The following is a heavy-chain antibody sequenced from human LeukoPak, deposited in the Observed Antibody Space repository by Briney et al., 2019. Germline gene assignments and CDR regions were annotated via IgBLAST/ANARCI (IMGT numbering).Heavy chain of an antibody. CDR2: IKQDGSEK. Sequence: PGGSLRLSCAASGFTVSSNYMSWVRQAPGKGLEWVANIKQDGSEKYYVDSVKGRFTISRDNAKNSLYLQMNSLRAEDTAVYYCARAYDSSGYSHYCYYYYYMDVWGKGTTVTVSS. V-gene: IGHV3-7*01. CDR1: GFTVSSNY. D-gene: IGHD3-22*01. CDR3: ARAYDSSGYSHYCYYYYYMDV. J-gene: IGHJ6*03.